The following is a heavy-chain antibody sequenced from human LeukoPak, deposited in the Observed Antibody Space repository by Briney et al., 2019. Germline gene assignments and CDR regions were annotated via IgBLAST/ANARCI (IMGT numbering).Heavy chain of an antibody. CDR1: GYTFTSYY. CDR2: INPSGGST. V-gene: IGHV1-46*01. D-gene: IGHD1-1*01. CDR3: ARAPTGTSLIDY. Sequence: GASVKVSRKASGYTFTSYYMHCVRPAPGQGLEWMGIINPSGGSTSYAQKFQGRVTMTRDMSTSTVYMELSSLRSEDTAVYYCARAPTGTSLIDYWGQGTLVTVSS. J-gene: IGHJ4*02.